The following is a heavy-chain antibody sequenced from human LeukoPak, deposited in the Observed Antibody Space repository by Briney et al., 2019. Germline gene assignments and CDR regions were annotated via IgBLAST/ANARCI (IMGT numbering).Heavy chain of an antibody. V-gene: IGHV3-30*04. D-gene: IGHD3-10*01. CDR3: ARAGGSGSYYGY. J-gene: IGHJ4*02. CDR1: GFTFSSYA. CDR2: ISYDGSNK. Sequence: GSLRLSCAASGFTFSSYAMHWVRQAPGKGLEWVAVISYDGSNKYYADSVKGRFTISRDNSKNTLYLQMNSLRAEDTAVYYCARAGGSGSYYGYWGQGTLVTVSS.